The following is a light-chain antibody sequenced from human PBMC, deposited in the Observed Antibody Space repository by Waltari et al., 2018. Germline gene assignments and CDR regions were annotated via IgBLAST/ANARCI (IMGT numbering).Light chain of an antibody. CDR1: SSDVGGYNY. CDR3: SSYSSSSTLVV. Sequence: QSALTQPASVSGSPGQSITISCTGTSSDVGGYNYVSWYQQHPGKAPKLMIYDVSNRPSVVSTRFSGSKSGNTASLNISGLQAEDEADYHGSSYSSSSTLVVFGGGTKLTVL. CDR2: DVS. J-gene: IGLJ2*01. V-gene: IGLV2-14*03.